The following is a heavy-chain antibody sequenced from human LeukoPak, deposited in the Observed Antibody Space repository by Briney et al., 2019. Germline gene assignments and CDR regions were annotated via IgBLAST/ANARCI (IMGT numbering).Heavy chain of an antibody. CDR1: GYTFTSYD. D-gene: IGHD5-12*01. J-gene: IGHJ4*02. CDR2: MNPNSGNT. CDR3: ARGGKWLRSPYY. Sequence: TSVKVSCKASGYTFTSYDINWVRQATGQGLEWMGWMNPNSGNTGYAQKFQGRVTMTRNTSISTAYMELSSLRSEDTAVYYCARGGKWLRSPYYWGQGTLVTVSS. V-gene: IGHV1-8*01.